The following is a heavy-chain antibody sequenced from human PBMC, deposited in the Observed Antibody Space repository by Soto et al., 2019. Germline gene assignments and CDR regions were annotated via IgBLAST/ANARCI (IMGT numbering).Heavy chain of an antibody. J-gene: IGHJ6*02. Sequence: PSETLSLTCAVYGGSFSGYYWSWIRQPPGKGLEWIGEINHSGSTNYNPSLKSRVTISVDTSKNQFSLKLSSVTAADTAVYYCANSITIFGVVPLHDMDVWGQGTTVTVSS. V-gene: IGHV4-34*01. CDR1: GGSFSGYY. D-gene: IGHD3-3*01. CDR3: ANSITIFGVVPLHDMDV. CDR2: INHSGST.